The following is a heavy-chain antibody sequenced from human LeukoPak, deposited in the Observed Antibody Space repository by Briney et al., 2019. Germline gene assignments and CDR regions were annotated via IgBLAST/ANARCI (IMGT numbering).Heavy chain of an antibody. D-gene: IGHD3-16*01. V-gene: IGHV5-51*01. CDR1: GYSFTSYW. CDR2: IYPGDSDT. CDR3: ARRNYYYVWHYYYYYMDV. Sequence: GESLKITCKGSGYSFTSYWIGWGRQMPGKGLEWMGIIYPGDSDTRYSPSFQGQVTISADKSISTAYLQWSSLKASDTAMYYCARRNYYYVWHYYYYYMDVWGKGTTVTVS. J-gene: IGHJ6*03.